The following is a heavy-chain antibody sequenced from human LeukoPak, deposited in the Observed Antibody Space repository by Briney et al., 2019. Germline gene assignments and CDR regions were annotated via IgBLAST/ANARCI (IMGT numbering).Heavy chain of an antibody. CDR2: K. J-gene: IGHJ6*02. D-gene: IGHD3-22*01. CDR3: ASPFPYDSSGYYFDYYYYGMDV. Sequence: KYYAASVKGRFTISIDNSKNTLYLQMNSLRAEDTAVYYCASPFPYDSSGYYFDYYYYGMDVWGQGTTVTVSS. V-gene: IGHV3-30*01.